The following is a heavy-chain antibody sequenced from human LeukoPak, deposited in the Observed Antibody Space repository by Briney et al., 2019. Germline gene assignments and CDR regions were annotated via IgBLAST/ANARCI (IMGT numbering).Heavy chain of an antibody. CDR1: GTSISRSTYY. D-gene: IGHD1-26*01. J-gene: IGHJ4*02. V-gene: IGHV4-31*03. CDR2: TYYSGST. Sequence: SETLSLTCTVSGTSISRSTYYWSWIRQHPGKGLECIGFTYYSGSTHYNPSLESRVTISVDTSKNQLSLKLNSVTAADTAVYYCVGGRYPLEYWGQGALVTVSS. CDR3: VGGRYPLEY.